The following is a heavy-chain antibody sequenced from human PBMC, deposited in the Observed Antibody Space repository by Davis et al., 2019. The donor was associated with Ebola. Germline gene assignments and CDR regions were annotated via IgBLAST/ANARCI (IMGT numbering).Heavy chain of an antibody. CDR1: GGTFSSYA. CDR2: IIPIFGTA. CDR3: ARARTWGSGWSYYYYGMDV. J-gene: IGHJ6*02. Sequence: SVKVSCKASGGTFSSYAISWVRQAPGQGLEWMGGIIPIFGTANYAQKFQGRVTMTTDTSTSTAYMELRSLRSDDTAVYYCARARTWGSGWSYYYYGMDVWGQGTTVTVSS. V-gene: IGHV1-69*05. D-gene: IGHD6-19*01.